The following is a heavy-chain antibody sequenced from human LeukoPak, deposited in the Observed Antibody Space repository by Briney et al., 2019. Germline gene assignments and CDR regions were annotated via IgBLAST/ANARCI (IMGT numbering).Heavy chain of an antibody. J-gene: IGHJ4*02. CDR2: VHSSGST. Sequence: SETLSLTCTVSGGSISSFFWSWIRQPPGKGLEWIGYVHSSGSTKYNPSLKSRLIISVDMSKNQFSLKLRSVSVADTAVYYCARPAPGNYDILTGDPKVVFDYWGQGALVTVSS. V-gene: IGHV4-59*01. CDR1: GGSISSFF. CDR3: ARPAPGNYDILTGDPKVVFDY. D-gene: IGHD3-9*01.